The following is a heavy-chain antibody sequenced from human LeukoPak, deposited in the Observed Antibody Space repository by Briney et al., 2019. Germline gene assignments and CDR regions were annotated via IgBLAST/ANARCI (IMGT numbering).Heavy chain of an antibody. D-gene: IGHD2-2*01. CDR1: GYTFTGYY. CDR3: AREGKGYCSSTSCYGEPFDY. J-gene: IGHJ4*02. Sequence: ASVKVSCKASGYTFTGYYMHWVRQAPGQGLEWMGWINPNSGGTNYAQKFQGRVTMTRDTSISTAYMELSRLRSDDTAVYYCAREGKGYCSSTSCYGEPFDYWGQGTLVTVS. CDR2: INPNSGGT. V-gene: IGHV1-2*02.